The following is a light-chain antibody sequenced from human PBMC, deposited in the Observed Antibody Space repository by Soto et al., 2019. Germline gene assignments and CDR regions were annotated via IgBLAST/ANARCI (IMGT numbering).Light chain of an antibody. Sequence: DIQMTQSPSTLSASVGDRVTITCRASQSVRNYLAWYQQKPGKAPKLLIYLASSLESGVPSRFSGSGSGTEFTLTITSLQADDLATYYCQQYETMVTFGQGTKVEIK. CDR1: QSVRNY. CDR3: QQYETMVT. CDR2: LAS. J-gene: IGKJ1*01. V-gene: IGKV1-5*03.